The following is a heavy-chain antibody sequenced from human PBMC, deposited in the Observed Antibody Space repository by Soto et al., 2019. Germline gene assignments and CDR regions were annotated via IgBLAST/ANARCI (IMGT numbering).Heavy chain of an antibody. V-gene: IGHV1-69*08. Sequence: QVQLVQSGAEVKKPGSSVKVSCKAAGGTFSRYSITWVRQAPGHGLEWIGRIIPIFGIVSYEQKFQGRVTLTAYESTSSADLALSSLKSDDTAVYYCAREDRDGETGLVPAAIDGMDVGGQGTTVAVSS. J-gene: IGHJ6*02. CDR2: IIPIFGIV. CDR3: AREDRDGETGLVPAAIDGMDV. D-gene: IGHD2-2*01. CDR1: GGTFSRYS.